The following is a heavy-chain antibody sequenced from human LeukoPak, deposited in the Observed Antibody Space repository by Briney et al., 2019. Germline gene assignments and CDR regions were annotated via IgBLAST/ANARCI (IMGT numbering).Heavy chain of an antibody. J-gene: IGHJ4*02. CDR2: IYYSGST. CDR1: GGSISNYY. D-gene: IGHD5-12*01. V-gene: IGHV4-59*01. CDR3: ATNAGGYREAPFDY. Sequence: SETLSLTCTVSGGSISNYYWSWIRQPPGKGLEWIGYIYYSGSTNYNPSLKSRVTISVDTSKNQFSLKLSSVTAADTAVYHCATNAGGYREAPFDYWGQGTLVTVSS.